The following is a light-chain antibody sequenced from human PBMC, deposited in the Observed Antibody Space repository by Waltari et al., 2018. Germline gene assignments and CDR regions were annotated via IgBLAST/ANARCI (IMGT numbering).Light chain of an antibody. CDR2: DAS. J-gene: IGKJ3*01. Sequence: EIVLTQSPATLSLSPWERATLSCRASQSVGSSLAWYQHKPGQAPRLLIYDASKRATGTQARFSGSGSGTDFSFSSSSIEPEDFGVYYCQQRSKWTPIFTFGPGTKVDIK. CDR1: QSVGSS. CDR3: QQRSKWTPIFT. V-gene: IGKV3-11*01.